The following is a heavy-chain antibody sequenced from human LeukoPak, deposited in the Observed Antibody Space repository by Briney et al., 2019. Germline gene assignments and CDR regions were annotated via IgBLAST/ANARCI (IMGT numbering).Heavy chain of an antibody. J-gene: IGHJ4*02. CDR1: GFTFSSYA. D-gene: IGHD6-6*01. V-gene: IGHV3-30-3*01. CDR2: ISYDGSNK. CDR3: AKVSSFSLVPGAGPPDY. Sequence: GRSLRLSCAASGFTFSSYAMHWVRQAPGKGLEWVAVISYDGSNKYYADSVKGRFTISRDNSKNTLYLQMNSLRAEDTAVYYCAKVSSFSLVPGAGPPDYWGQGTLVTVSS.